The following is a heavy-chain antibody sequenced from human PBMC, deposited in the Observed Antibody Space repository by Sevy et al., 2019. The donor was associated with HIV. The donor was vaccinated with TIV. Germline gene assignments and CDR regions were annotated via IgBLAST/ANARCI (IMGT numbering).Heavy chain of an antibody. CDR3: ARDRDYYGSGTFDA. CDR2: ISSGSSYI. J-gene: IGHJ6*02. V-gene: IGHV3-21*06. CDR1: GITFSYYT. Sequence: GGSLRLSCAASGITFSYYTMNWVRQAPGKGLEWVSYISSGSSYISYTDSVKGRFTISRDNAKNSLYLQMNSLRPEDTAMYFCARDRDYYGSGTFDAWGQGTTVTVSS. D-gene: IGHD3-10*01.